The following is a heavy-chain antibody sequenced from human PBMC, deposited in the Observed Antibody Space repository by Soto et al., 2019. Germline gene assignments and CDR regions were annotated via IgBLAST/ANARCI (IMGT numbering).Heavy chain of an antibody. CDR1: GGSISSGGFS. D-gene: IGHD3-22*01. CDR2: IYHRGST. V-gene: IGHV4-30-2*01. CDR3: ARYYHDSSGGFDY. J-gene: IGHJ4*02. Sequence: QLQLQESGSGLVKPSQTLSLTCVVSGGSISSGGFSWSWIRQPPGKGLEWIGSIYHRGSTYYNPSLKSRVTISIDKSKNQFSLKLSSLNAADTAVYYCARYYHDSSGGFDYWGQGILVTVSS.